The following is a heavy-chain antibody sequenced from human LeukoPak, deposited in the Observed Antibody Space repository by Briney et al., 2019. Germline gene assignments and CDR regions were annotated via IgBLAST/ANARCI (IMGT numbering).Heavy chain of an antibody. V-gene: IGHV3-23*01. J-gene: IGHJ4*02. CDR2: ISGSGGST. Sequence: GGSLRLSCAASGFTFSSYSMNWVRQAPGKGLEWVSAISGSGGSTYYADSVKGRFTISRDNSKNTLYLQMNSLRAEDTAVYYCAKDHALTYYDFWSGYYNRGDLDYWGQGTLVTVSS. CDR1: GFTFSSYS. D-gene: IGHD3-3*01. CDR3: AKDHALTYYDFWSGYYNRGDLDY.